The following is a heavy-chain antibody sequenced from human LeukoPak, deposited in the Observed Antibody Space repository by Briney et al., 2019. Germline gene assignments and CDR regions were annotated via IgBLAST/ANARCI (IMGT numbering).Heavy chain of an antibody. V-gene: IGHV3-64*01. Sequence: GGSLRLSCAASGFTFSSYAMHWVRQAPGKRLEYLSAVNSNGDSTYYANSVKGRFTISRDNSKNTLYLQMGSLRAEDMAVYYCARRGGYYFDYWGQGTLVTVSS. CDR3: ARRGGYYFDY. D-gene: IGHD4-23*01. CDR2: VNSNGDST. CDR1: GFTFSSYA. J-gene: IGHJ4*02.